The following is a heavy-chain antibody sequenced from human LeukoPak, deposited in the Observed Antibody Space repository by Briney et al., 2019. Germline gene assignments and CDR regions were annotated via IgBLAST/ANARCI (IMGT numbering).Heavy chain of an antibody. J-gene: IGHJ3*02. V-gene: IGHV1-18*04. CDR3: ARKYCSSTSCYGGNAFDI. CDR2: ISAYNGNT. Sequence: ASVKVSCKASGYTFTNYGISWVRQAPGQGLEWMGWISAYNGNTNYAQKLQGRVTMTTDTSTSTAYMELRSLRSDDTAVYYCARKYCSSTSCYGGNAFDIWGQETMVTVSS. CDR1: GYTFTNYG. D-gene: IGHD2-2*01.